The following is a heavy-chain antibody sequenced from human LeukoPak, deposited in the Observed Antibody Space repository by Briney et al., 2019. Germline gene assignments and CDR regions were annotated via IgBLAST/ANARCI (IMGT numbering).Heavy chain of an antibody. CDR3: ARLSISSSWSHFDY. J-gene: IGHJ4*02. CDR2: VYPGGSDT. CDR1: GYSFTNYW. Sequence: GESLKISCKGSGYSFTNYWIGWVRQMPGKGLEWMGIVYPGGSDTRYSPSFQGQVTFSADKSITTAYLQWSSLRPSDTAMYYCARLSISSSWSHFDYWGQGTLVTVSS. D-gene: IGHD6-13*01. V-gene: IGHV5-51*01.